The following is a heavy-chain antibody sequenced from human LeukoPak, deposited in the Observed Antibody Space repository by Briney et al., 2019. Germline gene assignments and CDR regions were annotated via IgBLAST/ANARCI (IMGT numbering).Heavy chain of an antibody. CDR2: IQYDGTNK. V-gene: IGHV3-30*02. CDR1: GFTFSSYV. CDR3: AKDALGAQYYFDY. J-gene: IGHJ4*02. Sequence: GGSLRLSCGASGFTFSSYVMHWVRQGPGKGLGWVAFIQYDGTNKYYTDSVKGRFTISRDNSKNTLYLQMDSLRAEDTAVYYCAKDALGAQYYFDYWGQGTLVTVSS. D-gene: IGHD1-26*01.